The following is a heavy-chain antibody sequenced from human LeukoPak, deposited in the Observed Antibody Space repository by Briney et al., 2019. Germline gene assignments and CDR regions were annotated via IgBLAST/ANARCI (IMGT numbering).Heavy chain of an antibody. CDR1: GFTFSSYW. CDR3: ARDTVTIYYYYMDV. CDR2: IKQDGSEK. V-gene: IGHV3-7*01. D-gene: IGHD4-11*01. Sequence: GGSLRLSCAASGFTFSSYWMSWVRQAPGKGLEWVANIKQDGSEKYYVDSVKGRFTISRDNAKNSLYLQMNSLRAEDTAVYYCARDTVTIYYYYMDVWGKGTTVTVS. J-gene: IGHJ6*03.